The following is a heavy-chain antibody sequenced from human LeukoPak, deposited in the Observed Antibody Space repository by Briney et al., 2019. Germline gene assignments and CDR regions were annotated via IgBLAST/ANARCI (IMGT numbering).Heavy chain of an antibody. CDR1: GGSIRSYY. J-gene: IGHJ4*02. D-gene: IGHD3-10*01. CDR2: VYYSGIT. CDR3: ARDGYYGSGSWFDY. V-gene: IGHV4-59*01. Sequence: PSETLSLTCTVSGGSIRSYYWSWIRQPPGKGLEWIGYVYYSGITNYNPSLKSRVTISVDTSKNQFSLKLSSVTAADTAVYYCARDGYYGSGSWFDYWGQGTLVTVSS.